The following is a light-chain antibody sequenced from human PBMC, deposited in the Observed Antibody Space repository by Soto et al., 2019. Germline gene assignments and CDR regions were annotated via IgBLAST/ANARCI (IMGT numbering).Light chain of an antibody. V-gene: IGKV3-20*01. J-gene: IGKJ2*01. CDR2: DAS. CDR1: ESVSSSY. Sequence: EIVLTQSPGTLSLSPGEGATLSCRASESVSSSYIAWFQQKPGQAPRLLIYDASSRATGIPDRFSGSGSGTELTLPISRLEPEDFAVYYCQQYGTSPYTFGQGTKLEIK. CDR3: QQYGTSPYT.